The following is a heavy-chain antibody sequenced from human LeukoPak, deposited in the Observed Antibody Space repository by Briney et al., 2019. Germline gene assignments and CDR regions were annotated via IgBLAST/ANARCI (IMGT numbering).Heavy chain of an antibody. Sequence: GASVNVSCTASGGTFSSYAISWVRQAPGQGLEWMGGIIPIFGTANYAQKFQGRVTITADESTSTAYMELSSLRSEDTAVYYCARSVVVPAAMPYYYYYYGMDVWGQGTTVTVSS. V-gene: IGHV1-69*13. D-gene: IGHD2-2*01. J-gene: IGHJ6*02. CDR2: IIPIFGTA. CDR3: ARSVVVPAAMPYYYYYYGMDV. CDR1: GGTFSSYA.